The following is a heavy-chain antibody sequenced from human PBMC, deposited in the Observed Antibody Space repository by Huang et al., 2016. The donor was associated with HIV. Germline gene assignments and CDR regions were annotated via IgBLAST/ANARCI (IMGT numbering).Heavy chain of an antibody. J-gene: IGHJ2*01. CDR3: ARDPATWYFDL. CDR1: GFTLSRYA. Sequence: QVQLVESGGGVVQPGRSLRLSCTASGFTLSRYAMHWVRQAPGKGLGWVAVISYDGSNQYYADAVKGRFTISRDNSKNTLYLQMNSLAVEDTAVYFCARDPATWYFDLWGRDTLVTVSS. CDR2: ISYDGSNQ. V-gene: IGHV3-30-3*01.